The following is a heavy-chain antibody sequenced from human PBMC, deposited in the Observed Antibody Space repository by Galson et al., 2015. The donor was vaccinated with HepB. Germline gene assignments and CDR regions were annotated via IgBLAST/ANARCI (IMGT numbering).Heavy chain of an antibody. J-gene: IGHJ4*02. CDR3: ATDPYDLVGWVPWGS. CDR1: GYTFTGYY. Sequence: SVKVSCKASGYTFTGYYMHWVRQAPGQGLEWMGRINPNSGGTNYAQKFQGRVTMTRDTSISTAYMELSRLRSDDTAVYYCATDPYDLVGWVPWGSWGQGTLVTVSS. CDR2: INPNSGGT. D-gene: IGHD3-3*01. V-gene: IGHV1-2*06.